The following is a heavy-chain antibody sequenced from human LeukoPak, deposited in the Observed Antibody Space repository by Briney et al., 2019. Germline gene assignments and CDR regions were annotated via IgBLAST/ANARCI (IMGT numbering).Heavy chain of an antibody. D-gene: IGHD3-22*01. J-gene: IGHJ4*02. CDR1: GFTFSSYA. CDR2: ISGSGGST. Sequence: GGSLRLSCTASGFTFSSYAMSWVRQAPGKGLEWVSAISGSGGSTYYADSVRGRFTISRDNSKNTLYLQMNSLRAEDTAVYYCAKDTDYYYDSSGYSDYWGQGTLVTVSS. V-gene: IGHV3-23*01. CDR3: AKDTDYYYDSSGYSDY.